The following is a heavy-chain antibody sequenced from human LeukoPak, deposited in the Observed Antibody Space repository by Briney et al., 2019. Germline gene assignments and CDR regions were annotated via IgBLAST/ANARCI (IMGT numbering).Heavy chain of an antibody. Sequence: GESLKISCKGSGYSFTSYWIGWVRQMPGKGLEWMGIIYPGDSDTRYSPSFQGQVTISADKSISTAYLQWSSLKASDTAMYYCARSAAYSGGWYDGYFDYWGQGTLVTVSS. J-gene: IGHJ4*02. CDR3: ARSAAYSGGWYDGYFDY. D-gene: IGHD6-19*01. CDR1: GYSFTSYW. V-gene: IGHV5-51*01. CDR2: IYPGDSDT.